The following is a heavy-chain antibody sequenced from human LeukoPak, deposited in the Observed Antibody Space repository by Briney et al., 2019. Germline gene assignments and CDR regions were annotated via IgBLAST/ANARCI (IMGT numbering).Heavy chain of an antibody. CDR1: GFTFTTYA. J-gene: IGHJ4*02. V-gene: IGHV3-23*01. CDR2: ITGSGGST. D-gene: IGHD3-10*01. Sequence: GGSLRLSCGASGFTFTTYAMTWVRQAPGKGLEWVSSITGSGGSTYYGDSVKGRFTISRDNSKNTLYLQMNSLRAEDTAVYYCAKDRRAGSYDYWGQGTLVTVSS. CDR3: AKDRRAGSYDY.